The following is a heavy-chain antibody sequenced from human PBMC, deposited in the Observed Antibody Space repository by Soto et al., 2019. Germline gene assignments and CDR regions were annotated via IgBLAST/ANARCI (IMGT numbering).Heavy chain of an antibody. CDR2: IYYSGST. CDR1: CGSISRYY. D-gene: IGHD3-10*01. CDR3: ARDRDGGHNWFDP. J-gene: IGHJ5*02. V-gene: IGHV4-59*01. Sequence: QVQLQESGPGLVKPSETLSLTCTVSCGSISRYYWSWIRQPPGKGLELIGYIYYSGSTNYNPSLKSRVTISVDTSKNQFSLKLSSVTAADTAVYYCARDRDGGHNWFDPWGQGTLVTVSS.